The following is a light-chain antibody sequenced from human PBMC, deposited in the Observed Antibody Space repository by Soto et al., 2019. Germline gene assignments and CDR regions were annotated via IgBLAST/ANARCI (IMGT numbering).Light chain of an antibody. CDR2: QTS. CDR3: QQYKSYSRT. J-gene: IGKJ1*01. V-gene: IGKV1-5*03. Sequence: DIQMTQSPSTLSASVGDRVTITCRASQSISSCLAWYQQKPGKAPKLLISQTSNLESGVPSRFSGSGSGTEFTLTISSLQPDDFASYYCQQYKSYSRTFGQGSKVEVK. CDR1: QSISSC.